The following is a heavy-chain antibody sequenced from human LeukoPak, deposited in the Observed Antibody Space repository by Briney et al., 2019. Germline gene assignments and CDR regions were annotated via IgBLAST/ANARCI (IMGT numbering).Heavy chain of an antibody. CDR1: GGSISSSSYY. CDR3: AQERRYYYYYMDV. J-gene: IGHJ6*03. CDR2: IYYSGST. Sequence: SETLSLTRTVSGGSISSSSYYWGWIRQPPGKGLEWIGSIYYSGSTYYNPSLKSRVTISVDTSKNQFSLKLSSVTAADTAVYYCAQERRYYYYYMDVWGKGTTVTVSS. D-gene: IGHD1-1*01. V-gene: IGHV4-39*01.